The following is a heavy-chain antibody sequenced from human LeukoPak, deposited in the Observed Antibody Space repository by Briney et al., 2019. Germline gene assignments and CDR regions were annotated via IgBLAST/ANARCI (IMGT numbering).Heavy chain of an antibody. CDR2: ISSSGSTI. J-gene: IGHJ4*02. V-gene: IGHV3-48*03. D-gene: IGHD2-21*02. CDR3: AKGDWPTGY. CDR1: GFTFSTYE. Sequence: GGSLRLSCAASGFTFSTYEMNWVRQAPGKGLEWVSYISSSGSTIYYADSVKGRFTISRDKAKNSLYLQMNSLRAEDTAVYYCAKGDWPTGYWGQGTLVTVSS.